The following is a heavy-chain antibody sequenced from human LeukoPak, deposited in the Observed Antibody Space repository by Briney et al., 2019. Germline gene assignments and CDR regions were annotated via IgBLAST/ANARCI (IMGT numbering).Heavy chain of an antibody. J-gene: IGHJ4*02. D-gene: IGHD5-12*01. V-gene: IGHV3-74*01. CDR1: GFTFSSYW. CDR3: AKDDAWVRYQD. CDR2: INSDGSST. Sequence: PGGSLRLSCAASGFTFSSYWMHWVRQAPGKGLVWVSRINSDGSSTSYADSVKGRFTISRDNAKNTLYLQMNSLRAEDTAVYYCAKDDAWVRYQDWGQGTLVTVSS.